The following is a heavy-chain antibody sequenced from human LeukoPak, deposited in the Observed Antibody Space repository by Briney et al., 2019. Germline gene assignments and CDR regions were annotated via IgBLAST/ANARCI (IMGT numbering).Heavy chain of an antibody. J-gene: IGHJ4*02. D-gene: IGHD2-2*02. CDR2: IKEDGSEK. CDR1: GFTFSSYW. V-gene: IGHV3-7*02. CDR3: ASYHGYTISWPY. Sequence: GGTLRLSCAASGFTFSSYWMTWVRQAPGEGREWVANIKEDGSEKYYVDSVEGRFAISRDNAKNSLYLQMNGLRAEDTAVYYCASYHGYTISWPYWGQGTLVTVSS.